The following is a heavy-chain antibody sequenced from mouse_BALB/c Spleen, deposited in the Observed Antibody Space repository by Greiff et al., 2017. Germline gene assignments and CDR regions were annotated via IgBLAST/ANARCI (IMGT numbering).Heavy chain of an antibody. CDR3: TREEYGNYVFAY. CDR1: GYTFTSYW. V-gene: IGHV1-5*01. Sequence: VQLQQSGTVLARPGASVKMSCKASGYTFTSYWMHWVKQRPGQGLEWIGAIYPGNSDTSYNQKFKGKAKLTAVTSTSTAYMELSSLTNEDSAVYYCTREEYGNYVFAYWGQGTLVTVSA. J-gene: IGHJ3*01. D-gene: IGHD2-10*02. CDR2: IYPGNSDT.